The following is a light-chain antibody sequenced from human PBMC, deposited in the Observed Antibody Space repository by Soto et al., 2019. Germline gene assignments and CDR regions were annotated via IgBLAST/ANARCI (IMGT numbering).Light chain of an antibody. CDR1: QSDSSY. V-gene: IGKV3-11*01. CDR2: HAS. J-gene: IGKJ5*01. CDR3: QQRTTRLIT. Sequence: EIVLTQSPATLSLSPGERATLSCRASQSDSSYLAWYQQKPGQAPRLLIYHASNRATGIPARFSGSGSGTDFTLTISSLEPEDFAVYYCQQRTTRLITFGQGTRLEIK.